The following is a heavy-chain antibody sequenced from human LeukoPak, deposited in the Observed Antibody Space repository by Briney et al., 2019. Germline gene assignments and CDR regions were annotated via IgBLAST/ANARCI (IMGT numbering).Heavy chain of an antibody. D-gene: IGHD5-18*01. CDR3: ARLRRVAMVTRGFDY. CDR1: GYSISSGYY. CDR2: IDHSGST. V-gene: IGHV4-38-2*02. Sequence: PSETLSLTCTVSGYSISSGYYWGWIRQPPGKGLEWTGSIDHSGSTNYNPSLKSRVTISVDTSKNQFSLKLSSVTAADTAVYYCARLRRVAMVTRGFDYWGQGTLVTVSS. J-gene: IGHJ4*02.